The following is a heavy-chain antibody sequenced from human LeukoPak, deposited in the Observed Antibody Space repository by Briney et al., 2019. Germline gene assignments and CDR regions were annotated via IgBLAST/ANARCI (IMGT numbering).Heavy chain of an antibody. CDR2: VYYSGNT. V-gene: IGHV4-39*01. J-gene: IGHJ5*02. Sequence: PSKTLSLTCTVSGGSFSSSYYWGRIRQPPGKGLEWIGSVYYSGNTYYSPSLKSRVTISVDSSRNQFSLRLNSVTAADTAVYYCARRGGSRGNWFDPWGQGTLVTVSS. D-gene: IGHD2-15*01. CDR3: ARRGGSRGNWFDP. CDR1: GGSFSSSYY.